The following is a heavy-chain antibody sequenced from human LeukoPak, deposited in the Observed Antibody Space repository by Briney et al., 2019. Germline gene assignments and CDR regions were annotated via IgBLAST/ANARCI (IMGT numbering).Heavy chain of an antibody. D-gene: IGHD5-18*01. J-gene: IGHJ4*02. Sequence: PSETLSLTCTVSGGSISSSNWWSWVRQPPGKGLEWIGGIYHSGSTNYNPSLKSRVTISVDTSKNHFSLKLTSVTAADTAVYYCARDIDKTAMVFKSFSNWGQGTLVTVSS. CDR1: GGSISSSNW. CDR2: IYHSGST. CDR3: ARDIDKTAMVFKSFSN. V-gene: IGHV4-4*02.